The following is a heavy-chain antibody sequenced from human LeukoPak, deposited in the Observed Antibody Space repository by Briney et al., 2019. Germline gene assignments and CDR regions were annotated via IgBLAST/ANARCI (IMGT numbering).Heavy chain of an antibody. V-gene: IGHV4-59*08. CDR3: ARHPLAVAEFDY. Sequence: HPSETLSLTCTVSGGSISSYYWSWIRQPPGKGPEWIGYIYYSGSTNYNPSLKSRVTISVDTSKNQFSLKLSSVTAADTAVYYCARHPLAVAEFDYWGQGTLVTVSS. J-gene: IGHJ4*02. D-gene: IGHD6-19*01. CDR1: GGSISSYY. CDR2: IYYSGST.